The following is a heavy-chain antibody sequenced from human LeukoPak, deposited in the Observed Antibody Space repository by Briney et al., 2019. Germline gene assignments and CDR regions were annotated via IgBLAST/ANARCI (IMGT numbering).Heavy chain of an antibody. CDR3: ARIQVVTAPYYYYYYMDV. V-gene: IGHV2-70*11. D-gene: IGHD2-21*02. J-gene: IGHJ6*03. CDR2: IDWDDDK. CDR1: GFSRSTSGMC. Sequence: SGPALVKPTQTLTLTCTFSGFSRSTSGMCVSWIRQPQGKALERLARIDWDDDKYYSTSLKTRLTISKDTSKNQVVLTMTNMDPVDTATYYCARIQVVTAPYYYYYYMDVWGKGTTVTVSS.